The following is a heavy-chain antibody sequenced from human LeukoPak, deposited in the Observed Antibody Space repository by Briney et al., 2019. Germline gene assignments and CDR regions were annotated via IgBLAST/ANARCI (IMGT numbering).Heavy chain of an antibody. CDR1: GFTFSDYY. CDR3: ATQAWRTHGAGGYHDDC. D-gene: IGHD2-8*01. CDR2: ISPGSSTI. Sequence: PGGSLRLSCAASGFTFSDYYMSWIRQAPGKGLEWVSYISPGSSTIYYADFAKGRFTISRDDGEKSLYLQMNPLRAEDTAVYYCATQAWRTHGAGGYHDDCWGHGTLVTVSS. J-gene: IGHJ4*01. V-gene: IGHV3-11*04.